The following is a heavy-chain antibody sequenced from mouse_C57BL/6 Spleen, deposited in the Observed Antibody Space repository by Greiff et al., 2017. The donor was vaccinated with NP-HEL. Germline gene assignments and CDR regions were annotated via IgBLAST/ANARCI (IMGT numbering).Heavy chain of an antibody. CDR2: IYPRSGNT. D-gene: IGHD4-1*01. CDR1: GYTFTSYG. Sequence: QVQLQQSGAELARPGASVKLSCKASGYTFTSYGISWVKQRTGQGLEWIGEIYPRSGNTYYNEKFKGKATLTADKSSSTAYMELRSLTSEDSAVYVCARKDWDEAWFAYWGQGTLVTVSA. CDR3: ARKDWDEAWFAY. J-gene: IGHJ3*01. V-gene: IGHV1-81*01.